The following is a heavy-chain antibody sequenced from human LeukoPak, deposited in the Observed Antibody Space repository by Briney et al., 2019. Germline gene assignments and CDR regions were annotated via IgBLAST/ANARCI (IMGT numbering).Heavy chain of an antibody. D-gene: IGHD6-19*01. CDR2: IYYSGST. Sequence: SETLSLTCTVSGVSIRGYYWSWIRQPPGEGLEWIGYIYYSGSTNYNPSLKSRVTISVDTSKNQFSLKLSSVTAADTAVYYCARSPEGAVAGAYYYYGMDVWGQGTTVTVSS. V-gene: IGHV4-59*08. CDR1: GVSIRGYY. J-gene: IGHJ6*02. CDR3: ARSPEGAVAGAYYYYGMDV.